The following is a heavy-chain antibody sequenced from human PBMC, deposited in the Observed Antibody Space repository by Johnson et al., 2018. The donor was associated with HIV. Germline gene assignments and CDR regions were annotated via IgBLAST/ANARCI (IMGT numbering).Heavy chain of an antibody. CDR3: AREQGSGSYSIHAFDI. D-gene: IGHD1-26*01. CDR2: ISYDGSNK. Sequence: QVQLVESGGGLVQPGGSLRLYCAASGFTFSSYAMHWVRQAPGKGLEWVAVISYDGSNKYYADSVKGRFTISRDNSKNTLYLQMNSLRAEDTAVYYCAREQGSGSYSIHAFDIWGQGTMVTVSS. V-gene: IGHV3-30-3*01. J-gene: IGHJ3*02. CDR1: GFTFSSYA.